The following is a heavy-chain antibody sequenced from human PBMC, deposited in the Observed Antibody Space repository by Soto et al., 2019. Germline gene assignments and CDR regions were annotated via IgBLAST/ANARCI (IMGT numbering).Heavy chain of an antibody. J-gene: IGHJ5*02. D-gene: IGHD6-19*01. Sequence: QITLKESGPTLVKPTQTLTLTCTFSGFSLSTSGVGVGWIRQPPGKALEWLAFIYWDDDKRYSPSLKSRLTITKETSKNQVVLTMTNMDPVDTATYYCAHRPIVVVGTRGLAWFDPLGQGTLVTVSS. CDR1: GFSLSTSGVG. CDR2: IYWDDDK. V-gene: IGHV2-5*02. CDR3: AHRPIVVVGTRGLAWFDP.